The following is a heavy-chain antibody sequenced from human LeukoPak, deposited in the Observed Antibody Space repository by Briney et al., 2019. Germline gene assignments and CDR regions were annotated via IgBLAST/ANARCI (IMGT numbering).Heavy chain of an antibody. D-gene: IGHD1-14*01. Sequence: GGSLRLSCAASGFTFSSYGMSWVRQAPGKGLEWVSSIRGNGVSTYYADSVRGRFTISRDNSNNALYLQMNSLRAEDTAVYYCAKAFLTVQNFDFWGQGTLVTVSS. CDR3: AKAFLTVQNFDF. CDR2: IRGNGVST. CDR1: GFTFSSYG. J-gene: IGHJ4*02. V-gene: IGHV3-23*01.